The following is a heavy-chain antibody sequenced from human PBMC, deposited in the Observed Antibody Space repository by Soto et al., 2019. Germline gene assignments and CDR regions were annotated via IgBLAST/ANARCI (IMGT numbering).Heavy chain of an antibody. V-gene: IGHV3-23*01. CDR3: AKVQIAVAANGYGFDY. CDR2: ISGRGDTT. CDR1: GFSFSAYA. J-gene: IGHJ4*02. D-gene: IGHD6-19*01. Sequence: EVQLLDSGGGLVQPGGSLRLSCAASGFSFSAYAMSWVRQAPGKGLEWVSSISGRGDTTYYADSVKGRFTISRDNSKNALYLQMSTLRADDTAVYFCAKVQIAVAANGYGFDYWGQGTKVTVSS.